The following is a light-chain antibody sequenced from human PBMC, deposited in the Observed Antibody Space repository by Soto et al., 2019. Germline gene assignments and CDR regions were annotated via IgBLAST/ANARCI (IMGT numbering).Light chain of an antibody. V-gene: IGKV3-15*01. J-gene: IGKJ5*01. CDR2: AAS. CDR1: QTINRN. CDR3: QQYNSWTSIT. Sequence: EIVLTQSPGTLSLSPGERATLSCRSSQTINRNLGWYQQKPGQAPRLLIFAASTRAPGIPARFSGSGSGTEFTLTISGLQSEDFAVYYCQQYNSWTSITFGQGTRLEVK.